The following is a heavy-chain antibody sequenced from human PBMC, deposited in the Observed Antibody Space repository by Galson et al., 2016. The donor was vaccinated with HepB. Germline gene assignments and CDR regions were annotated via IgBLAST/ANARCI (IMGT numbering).Heavy chain of an antibody. CDR2: IYYSGST. Sequence: SETLSLTCTVSGGSISTYYWSWIRQPPGKGLECIGSIYYSGSTNYNPSLKSRAAISLDTSKNQFSLKLSSVTSADTAVYYCARVGGDFCISTSCYVIDYWCQATLVTVSS. D-gene: IGHD2-2*01. CDR3: ARVGGDFCISTSCYVIDY. V-gene: IGHV4-59*01. CDR1: GGSISTYY. J-gene: IGHJ4*02.